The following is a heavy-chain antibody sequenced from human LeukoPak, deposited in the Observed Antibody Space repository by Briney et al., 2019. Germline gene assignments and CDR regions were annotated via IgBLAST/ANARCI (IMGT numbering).Heavy chain of an antibody. CDR1: GFTVSSNY. V-gene: IGHV3-53*01. CDR2: IYSGGST. CDR3: AGGPGFLIDC. J-gene: IGHJ4*02. Sequence: GGSLRLSCAASGFTVSSNYMSWVRQAPGKGLEWVSVIYSGGSTYYADSVKGRFTISRDNAKNLLFLQMNSLRPEDTAVYYCAGGPGFLIDCWGQGTLVTVSS. D-gene: IGHD3-3*01.